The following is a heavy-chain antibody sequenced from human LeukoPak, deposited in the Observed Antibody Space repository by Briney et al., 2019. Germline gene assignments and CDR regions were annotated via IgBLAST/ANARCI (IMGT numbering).Heavy chain of an antibody. CDR3: AKDLKEGRYYFDY. Sequence: PGGSLRLSCAASGFTFSSYATSWVRQAPGKGLEWVSAISGSGGSTYYADSVKGRFTISRDNSKNTLYLQMNSLRAEDTAVYYCAKDLKEGRYYFDYWGQGTLVTVSS. CDR2: ISGSGGST. J-gene: IGHJ4*02. V-gene: IGHV3-23*01. CDR1: GFTFSSYA.